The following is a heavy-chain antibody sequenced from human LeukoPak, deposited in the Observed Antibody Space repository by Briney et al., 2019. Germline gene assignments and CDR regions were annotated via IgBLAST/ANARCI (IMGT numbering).Heavy chain of an antibody. V-gene: IGHV3-23*01. J-gene: IGHJ3*02. D-gene: IGHD3-3*01. Sequence: GGSLRLSCAASGFTFSSYAMSWVRQAPGKGLEWVSTISGSGGSTYYADSVKGRFTISRDNSKNTLYLQMNSLRAEDTAVYYCAKDRVAVTRLGAFDIWGQGTMVTVSS. CDR3: AKDRVAVTRLGAFDI. CDR2: ISGSGGST. CDR1: GFTFSSYA.